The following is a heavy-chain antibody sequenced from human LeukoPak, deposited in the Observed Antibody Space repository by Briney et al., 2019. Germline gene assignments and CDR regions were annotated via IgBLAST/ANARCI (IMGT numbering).Heavy chain of an antibody. CDR2: VSSGFRA. CDR1: GFTLGSHD. CDR3: VREARGYHYTYFDY. Sequence: SCKASGFTLGSHDMHWVRQIPGQGLEWVAAVSSGFRAFFADSVHGRFAVSREDARNRLDLQMKSRRGGDTAVDYCVREARGYHYTYFDYWGQGTLVTVSS. V-gene: IGHV3-13*01. J-gene: IGHJ4*02. D-gene: IGHD5-18*01.